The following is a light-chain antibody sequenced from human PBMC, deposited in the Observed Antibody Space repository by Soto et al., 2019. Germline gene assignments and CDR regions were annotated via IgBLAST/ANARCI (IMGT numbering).Light chain of an antibody. CDR2: DAS. V-gene: IGKV3D-20*01. CDR1: QSVSSSY. J-gene: IGKJ5*01. Sequence: EIVLTHSPATLSLSPGERATLSCGASQSVSSSYLAWYQQKPGLAPRLLIYDASSRATGIPDRFSGSGSGTDFTLTICRLEPEDFAVYYCQQYGSSPITFGQGTRLEIK. CDR3: QQYGSSPIT.